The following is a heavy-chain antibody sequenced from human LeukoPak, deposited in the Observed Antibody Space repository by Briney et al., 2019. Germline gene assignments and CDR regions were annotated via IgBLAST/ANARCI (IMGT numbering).Heavy chain of an antibody. CDR1: GFTFSSYE. Sequence: GGSLRLSCAASGFTFSSYEMNWVRQAPGKGLEWVSYISSSGSTIYYADSVKGRLTISRDNSKNTLYLQMNSLRVEDTAVYYCAKDSAAPRFDPWGQGTLVTVSS. CDR2: ISSSGSTI. V-gene: IGHV3-48*03. J-gene: IGHJ5*02. CDR3: AKDSAAPRFDP. D-gene: IGHD2-15*01.